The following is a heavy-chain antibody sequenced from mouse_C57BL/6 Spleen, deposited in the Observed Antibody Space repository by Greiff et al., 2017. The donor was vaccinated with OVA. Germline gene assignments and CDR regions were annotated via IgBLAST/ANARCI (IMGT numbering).Heavy chain of an antibody. CDR1: GYSITSGYY. J-gene: IGHJ3*01. CDR3: ARYEVGFAY. V-gene: IGHV3-6*01. Sequence: ESGPGLVKPSQSLSLTCSVTGYSITSGYYWNWIRQFPGNKLEWMGYISYDGSNNYNPSLKNRISITRDTSKNQFFLKLNSVTTEDTATYYCARYEVGFAYWGQGTLVTVSA. CDR2: ISYDGSN. D-gene: IGHD1-1*02.